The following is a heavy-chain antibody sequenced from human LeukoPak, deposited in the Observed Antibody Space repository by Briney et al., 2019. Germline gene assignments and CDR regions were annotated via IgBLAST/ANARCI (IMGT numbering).Heavy chain of an antibody. D-gene: IGHD3-3*01. Sequence: APVKVSCKASGYTFTGYYMHWVRQAPGQGLEWMGWINPNSGGTNYAQKFQGRVTMTRDTSISTAYMELSRLRSDDTAVYYCARNYDFWSGYYPSYWGQGTLVTVSS. V-gene: IGHV1-2*02. CDR3: ARNYDFWSGYYPSY. CDR1: GYTFTGYY. J-gene: IGHJ4*02. CDR2: INPNSGGT.